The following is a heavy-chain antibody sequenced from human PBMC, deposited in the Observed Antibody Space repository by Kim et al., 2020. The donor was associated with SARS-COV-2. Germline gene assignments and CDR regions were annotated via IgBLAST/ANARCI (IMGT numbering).Heavy chain of an antibody. J-gene: IGHJ5*02. CDR3: VASGGWSSSSWFDP. D-gene: IGHD6-6*01. CDR2: IFYSGST. Sequence: SETLSLTCAVSGDSINRGGYYWNWIRHHPGKGLEWIGHIFYSGSTHFNPSLKSRVSMSVDTSKNQFSLNLYSVTAADTAVYYCVASGGWSSSSWFDPWGQGSLVRVSS. V-gene: IGHV4-31*11. CDR1: GDSINRGGYY.